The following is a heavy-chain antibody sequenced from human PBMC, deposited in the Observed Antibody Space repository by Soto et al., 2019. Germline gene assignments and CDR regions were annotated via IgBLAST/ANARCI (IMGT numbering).Heavy chain of an antibody. D-gene: IGHD5-12*01. CDR3: ARSGYDWGYYYYMDV. Sequence: GGSLRLSCAASGFTFDDYGMSWVRQAPGKELEWVSGINWNGGSTGYADSVKGRFTISRDNAKNSLYLQMNSLRAEDTALYHCARSGYDWGYYYYMDVWGKGTTVTVSS. CDR1: GFTFDDYG. V-gene: IGHV3-20*01. CDR2: INWNGGST. J-gene: IGHJ6*03.